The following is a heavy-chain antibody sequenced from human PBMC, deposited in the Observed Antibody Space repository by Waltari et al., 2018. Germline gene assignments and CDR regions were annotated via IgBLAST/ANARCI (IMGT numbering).Heavy chain of an antibody. J-gene: IGHJ4*02. CDR2: IRASADNT. V-gene: IGHV3-23*01. CDR1: CFTFSSYD. Sequence: EVQPLESGGGLVQPGGSLRLSCAASCFTFSSYDMSWVRQAPGKGLEWVSNIRASADNTYYADSVKGRFTTSRDNSKNTLYLQMNSLRAEDTAVYFCAIQSLSSGNYEWGQGTLVTVSS. CDR3: AIQSLSSGNYE. D-gene: IGHD1-26*01.